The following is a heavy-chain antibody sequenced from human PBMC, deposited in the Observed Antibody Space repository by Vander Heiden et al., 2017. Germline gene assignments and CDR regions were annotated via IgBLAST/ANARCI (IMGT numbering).Heavy chain of an antibody. D-gene: IGHD3-10*01. CDR1: GFTFSSYA. V-gene: IGHV3-23*01. Sequence: EVQLLESGGGLVQPGGSLRLSCAASGFTFSSYAMSWVRQAPGKGLEWVSGITSAGTTTFFADSVKGRFTISRDNSKNTLYLQLSSLRAEDTAVYYCAKSFGPGSFFDSWGQGILVTVSS. J-gene: IGHJ4*02. CDR3: AKSFGPGSFFDS. CDR2: ITSAGTTT.